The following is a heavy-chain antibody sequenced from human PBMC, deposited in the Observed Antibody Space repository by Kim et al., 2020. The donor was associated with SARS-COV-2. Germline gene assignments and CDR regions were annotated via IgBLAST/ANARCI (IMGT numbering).Heavy chain of an antibody. CDR3: TTDDYGGNSAPYYYYYGMDV. V-gene: IGHV3-49*04. D-gene: IGHD4-17*01. J-gene: IGHJ6*02. Sequence: GGSLRLSCTASGFTFGDYAMSWVRQAPWKGLEWVGFIRSKAYGGTTEYAASVKGRFTISRDDSKSIAYLQMNSLKTEDTAVYYCTTDDYGGNSAPYYYYYGMDVWGQGTTITVSS. CDR1: GFTFGDYA. CDR2: IRSKAYGGTT.